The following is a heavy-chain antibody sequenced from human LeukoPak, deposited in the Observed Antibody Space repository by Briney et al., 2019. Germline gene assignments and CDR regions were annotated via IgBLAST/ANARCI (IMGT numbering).Heavy chain of an antibody. D-gene: IGHD1-26*01. CDR2: IDKDGRST. Sequence: GGSLRLSCAASGFTLGAFAMHWVRQAPGKGLEWVSLIDKDGRSTYYADSVKGRFTITRDNSKNSLYLQMNSLRTEDTALYYCATWAFYHSLDVWGQGTTITVSS. V-gene: IGHV3-43*02. CDR3: ATWAFYHSLDV. J-gene: IGHJ6*02. CDR1: GFTLGAFA.